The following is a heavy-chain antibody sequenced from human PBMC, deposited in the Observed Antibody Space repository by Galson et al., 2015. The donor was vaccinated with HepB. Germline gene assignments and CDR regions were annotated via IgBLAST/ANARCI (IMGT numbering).Heavy chain of an antibody. CDR2: IYPGDSDT. J-gene: IGHJ5*02. D-gene: IGHD3-22*01. V-gene: IGHV5-51*01. CDR1: GYLFTSYW. CDR3: ARWRDYYSWDGFDP. Sequence: QSGAEVKKPGESLKISCKGSGYLFTSYWIGWVRQMPGKGLEWMGIIYPGDSDTRCSPSFEGQVIISADKSITTAYLQWSSLKASDTAMYYCARWRDYYSWDGFDPWGQGTLVTVSS.